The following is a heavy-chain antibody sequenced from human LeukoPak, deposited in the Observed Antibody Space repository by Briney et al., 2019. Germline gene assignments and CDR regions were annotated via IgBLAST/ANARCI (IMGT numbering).Heavy chain of an antibody. J-gene: IGHJ6*03. V-gene: IGHV4-59*08. D-gene: IGHD3-16*02. CDR1: GGSIGTYY. CDR2: IYVTGN. CDR3: ARHIGGGIEDMDV. Sequence: SEILSFTCTVSGGSIGTYYWSWVRQSPGKGLEWIGYIYVTGNRYNPYLQSRVTISVDTSRNQFFLKMSSVTAADTAVYYCARHIGGGIEDMDVWGKGTKVTVSS.